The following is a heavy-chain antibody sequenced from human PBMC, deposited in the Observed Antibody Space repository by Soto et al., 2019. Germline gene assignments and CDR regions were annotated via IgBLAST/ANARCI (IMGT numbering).Heavy chain of an antibody. CDR2: ISVGNGNT. Sequence: SGKVSCKASGFTFTSSAMQWVRQARGQGLEWIGWISVGNGNTNYAQKLQGRVTITRDTSTSTAYMELSSLRSDDTAVYYCARVPFLPGIAVAYFNYWGQGTLVTVSS. CDR3: ARVPFLPGIAVAYFNY. V-gene: IGHV1-58*02. J-gene: IGHJ4*02. CDR1: GFTFTSSA. D-gene: IGHD6-19*01.